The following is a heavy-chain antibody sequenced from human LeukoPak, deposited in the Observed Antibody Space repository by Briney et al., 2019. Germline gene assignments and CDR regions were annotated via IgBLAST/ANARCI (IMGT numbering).Heavy chain of an antibody. Sequence: GGPLRLSCAASGFSFSSYWMSWVRQAPGKGLEWVANINPDGSNMLYVDSVKGRFTISRDNAKNSLYLQMNNLRAEDTAVYFCVSGFLQWLYWGQGTLVTVSS. J-gene: IGHJ4*02. V-gene: IGHV3-7*01. CDR1: GFSFSSYW. CDR3: VSGFLQWLY. CDR2: INPDGSNM. D-gene: IGHD3-3*01.